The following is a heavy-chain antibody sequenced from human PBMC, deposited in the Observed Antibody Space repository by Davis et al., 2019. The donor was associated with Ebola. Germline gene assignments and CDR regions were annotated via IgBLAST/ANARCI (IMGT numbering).Heavy chain of an antibody. Sequence: AASVKVSCKASGYTFTSDGLCWVRQAPGQGLEWMGWISAYSGHTNYAQKFQGRVTMTRDTSISTAYMELSRLRSDDTAVYYCASRTLLYYYDSGNAFDIWGQGTMVTVSS. V-gene: IGHV1-2*02. J-gene: IGHJ3*02. CDR2: ISAYSGHT. CDR3: ASRTLLYYYDSGNAFDI. D-gene: IGHD3-22*01. CDR1: GYTFTSDG.